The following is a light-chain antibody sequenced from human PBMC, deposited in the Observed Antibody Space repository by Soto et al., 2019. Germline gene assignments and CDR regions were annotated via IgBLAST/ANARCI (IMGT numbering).Light chain of an antibody. J-gene: IGKJ1*01. CDR3: QQYGSWT. CDR2: GTF. Sequence: EIVLTQSPGTLSVSPGERATLSCRASETISSDKLAWYQQKPGQPPSLLIYGTFSRATGIPDRFSGSGSGTAFPLTISRLEPEDSAIYYCQQYGSWTFGQGTKVEI. CDR1: ETISSDK. V-gene: IGKV3-20*01.